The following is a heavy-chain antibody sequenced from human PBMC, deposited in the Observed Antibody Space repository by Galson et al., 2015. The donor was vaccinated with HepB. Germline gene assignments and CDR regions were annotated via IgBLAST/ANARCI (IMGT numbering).Heavy chain of an antibody. D-gene: IGHD4-11*01. J-gene: IGHJ6*02. CDR2: IIPIFGTA. CDR1: GGTFSSYA. Sequence: SVKVSCKASGGTFSSYAISWVRQAPGQGLEWMGGIIPIFGTANYAQKFQGRVTITADESTSTAYMELSSLRSDDTAVYYCAAEDFSNGYHYYYGMDVWGQGTTVTVSS. CDR3: AAEDFSNGYHYYYGMDV. V-gene: IGHV1-69*13.